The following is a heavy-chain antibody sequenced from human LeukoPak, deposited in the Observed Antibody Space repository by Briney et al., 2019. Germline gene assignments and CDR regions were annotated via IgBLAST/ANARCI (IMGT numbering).Heavy chain of an antibody. CDR1: GFTFSTYW. CDR2: IKEDGSEK. Sequence: GGSLRLSCAASGFTFSTYWMSWVRQAPGKGLEWVANIKEDGSEKYYVDSVKGRFTISRDNAKNSLYRQMNSLRAEDTAVYYCARDLAQWLVDLYFDYWGQGTLVTVSS. V-gene: IGHV3-7*01. CDR3: ARDLAQWLVDLYFDY. D-gene: IGHD6-19*01. J-gene: IGHJ4*02.